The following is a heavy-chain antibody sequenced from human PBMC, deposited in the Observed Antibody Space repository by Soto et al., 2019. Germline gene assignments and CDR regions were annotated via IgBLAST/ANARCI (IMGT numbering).Heavy chain of an antibody. J-gene: IGHJ3*02. CDR2: IDPSDSYT. CDR3: ASPRTIMGATTTDAFDI. Sequence: PGESLKISCKGSGYSFTSYWISWVRQMPGKGLEWMGRIDPSDSYTNYSPSFQGHVTISADKSISTAYLQWSSLKASDTAMYYCASPRTIMGATTTDAFDIWGQGTMVTVSS. V-gene: IGHV5-10-1*01. D-gene: IGHD1-26*01. CDR1: GYSFTSYW.